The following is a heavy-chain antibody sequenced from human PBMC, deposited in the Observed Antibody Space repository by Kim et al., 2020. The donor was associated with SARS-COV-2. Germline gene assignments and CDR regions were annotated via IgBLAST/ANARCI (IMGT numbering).Heavy chain of an antibody. Sequence: TNYSPSFEGQVTISADKSINTAYLQWNSLKAADTAMYYCARQARPYGMDVWGQGTTVSVSS. J-gene: IGHJ6*02. V-gene: IGHV5-51*01. CDR3: ARQARPYGMDV. CDR2: T.